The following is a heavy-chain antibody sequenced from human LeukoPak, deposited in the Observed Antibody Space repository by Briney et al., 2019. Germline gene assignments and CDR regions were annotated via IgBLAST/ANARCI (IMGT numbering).Heavy chain of an antibody. D-gene: IGHD3-10*01. CDR2: INPNSGGT. CDR3: ASLYYGSGSLVDY. CDR1: GYTFTGYY. J-gene: IGHJ4*02. Sequence: ASEKVSCKASGYTFTGYYMHWVRQAPGQGLEWMGRINPNSGGTNYAQKFQGRVTMTRDTSISTAYMELSRLRSDDTAVYYCASLYYGSGSLVDYWGQGTLVTVSS. V-gene: IGHV1-2*06.